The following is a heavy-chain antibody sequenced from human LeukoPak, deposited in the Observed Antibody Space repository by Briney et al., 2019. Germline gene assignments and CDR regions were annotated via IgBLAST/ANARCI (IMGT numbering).Heavy chain of an antibody. D-gene: IGHD3-10*01. J-gene: IGHJ3*02. CDR3: ARDLKGYYYGSGNAFDI. Sequence: GASVKVSCKASGYTFTSYGISWVRQAPGQGLEWMGWISAYNGNTNYAQKLQGRVTMTTDTSTSTAYMELRSLRSDDTAVYYCARDLKGYYYGSGNAFDIWGQGTMVTVSS. V-gene: IGHV1-18*01. CDR1: GYTFTSYG. CDR2: ISAYNGNT.